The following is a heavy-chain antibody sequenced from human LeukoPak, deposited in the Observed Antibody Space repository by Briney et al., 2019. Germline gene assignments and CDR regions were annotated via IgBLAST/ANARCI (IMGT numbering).Heavy chain of an antibody. Sequence: GGSLRLSCAASEFTFSSYAMNWVRQAPGKGLEWVSAISGSADITYYADSVKGRFTISRDNSKNTLYLQMNSLRAEDTAVYYCARGLFWGSYRSFDYWGQGTLVTVSS. V-gene: IGHV3-23*01. CDR1: EFTFSSYA. J-gene: IGHJ4*02. D-gene: IGHD3-16*02. CDR3: ARGLFWGSYRSFDY. CDR2: ISGSADIT.